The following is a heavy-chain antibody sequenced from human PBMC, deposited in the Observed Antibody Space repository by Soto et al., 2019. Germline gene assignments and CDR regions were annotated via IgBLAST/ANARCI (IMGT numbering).Heavy chain of an antibody. V-gene: IGHV4-30-2*01. D-gene: IGHD2-15*01. CDR1: GGSISSGGYS. CDR2: IYHSGST. Sequence: QLQLQESGSGLVKPSQTLSLTCAVSGGSISSGGYSWSWIRQPPGKGLEWIGYIYHSGSTYYNPDLKRRITIPEDSAKNQSSLNLSSLTAAHTSVHYSAKAVVAAATPLYYSGQVNLVTVSS. J-gene: IGHJ4*02. CDR3: AKAVVAAATPLYY.